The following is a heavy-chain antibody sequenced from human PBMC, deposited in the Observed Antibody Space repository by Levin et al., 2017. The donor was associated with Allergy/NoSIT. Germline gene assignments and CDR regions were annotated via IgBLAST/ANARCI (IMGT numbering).Heavy chain of an antibody. CDR1: GGSFSGYY. J-gene: IGHJ2*01. CDR2: INHSGST. D-gene: IGHD3-16*02. Sequence: SETLSLTCAVYGGSFSGYYWTWIRQPPGKGLEWIGEINHSGSTNYNPSFKSRVTIAVDTSKNQFSLKLSSVTAADTALYYCARAPYYDYIWGSYRPTNWYFDLWGRGTLVTVSS. V-gene: IGHV4-34*01. CDR3: ARAPYYDYIWGSYRPTNWYFDL.